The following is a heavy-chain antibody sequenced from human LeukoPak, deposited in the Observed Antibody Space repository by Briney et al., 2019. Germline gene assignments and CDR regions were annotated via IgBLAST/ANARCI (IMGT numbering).Heavy chain of an antibody. CDR3: ARVSGSGLYFKLFDP. V-gene: IGHV4-4*02. CDR2: VYHSGST. CDR1: GDDISSSNW. J-gene: IGHJ5*01. Sequence: KTSGTLSLTCSVSGDDISSSNWWTWVRQPPQKGLEWIGEVYHSGSTNYNPSLKNRIYMSVDKSQNRFSLRLTSVTAADTAVYFCARVSGSGLYFKLFDPWGQGTLVIVSS. D-gene: IGHD3-10*01.